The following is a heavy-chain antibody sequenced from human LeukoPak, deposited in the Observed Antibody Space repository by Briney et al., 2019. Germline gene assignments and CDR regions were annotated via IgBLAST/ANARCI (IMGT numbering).Heavy chain of an antibody. CDR2: IIHSGST. Sequence: PSETLSLTCAVYGGSFSGSYWSWIRQSPGKGLEWIGEIIHSGSTTYNPSLKSRVTISIDTSKNQSSLKLSSVTAADTAVYYCARAGGDWTDAYQNAIDIWDQGTMGTVSS. CDR3: ARAGGDWTDAYQNAIDI. J-gene: IGHJ3*02. V-gene: IGHV4-34*12. D-gene: IGHD1-1*01. CDR1: GGSFSGSY.